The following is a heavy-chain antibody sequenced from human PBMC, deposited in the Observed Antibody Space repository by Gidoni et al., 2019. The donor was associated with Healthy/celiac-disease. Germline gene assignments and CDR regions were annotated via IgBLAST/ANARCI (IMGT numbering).Heavy chain of an antibody. Sequence: QVQLQESGPGLVKPSQPLSLTCTVSGGSISSGGYYWIGIRQHPGKGLEWMGYIYYSGSPYYNPSLKNRVTISVDTSKNQFSLKLSSVTAADTAVYYCARGHGYGSGRQFDYWGQGTLVTVSS. V-gene: IGHV4-31*03. CDR2: IYYSGSP. D-gene: IGHD3-10*01. J-gene: IGHJ4*02. CDR3: ARGHGYGSGRQFDY. CDR1: GGSISSGGYY.